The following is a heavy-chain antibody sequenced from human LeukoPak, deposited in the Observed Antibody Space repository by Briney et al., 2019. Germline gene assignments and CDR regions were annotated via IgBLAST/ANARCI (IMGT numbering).Heavy chain of an antibody. Sequence: SETLSLTCTVSGGSINSYYWSWIRQPPGKGLEWIGEINHSGSTNYNPSLKSRVTISVDTSKNQFSLKLSSVTAADTAVYYCASFRIHYYDSSGYYGYWGQGTLVTVSS. CDR1: GGSINSYY. V-gene: IGHV4-34*01. D-gene: IGHD3-22*01. CDR3: ASFRIHYYDSSGYYGY. CDR2: INHSGST. J-gene: IGHJ4*02.